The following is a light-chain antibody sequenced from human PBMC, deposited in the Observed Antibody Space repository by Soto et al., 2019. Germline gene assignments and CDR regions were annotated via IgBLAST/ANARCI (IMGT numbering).Light chain of an antibody. Sequence: DIVMTQSPLSLPVTPGEPASISCRSSQSLLHSNGYNYLDWYLQKPGQSPQLLIYLGSNRASGVNARFSGSGSGTDFTLKISRVEAEDVGVYYCMQALQTPYTFGQGTKLEIK. V-gene: IGKV2-28*01. CDR1: QSLLHSNGYNY. CDR2: LGS. CDR3: MQALQTPYT. J-gene: IGKJ2*01.